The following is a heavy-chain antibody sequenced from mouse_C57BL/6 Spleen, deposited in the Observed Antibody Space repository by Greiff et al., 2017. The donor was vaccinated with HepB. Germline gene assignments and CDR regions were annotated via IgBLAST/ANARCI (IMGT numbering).Heavy chain of an antibody. CDR3: AVEGGYYDYFDV. J-gene: IGHJ1*03. V-gene: IGHV1-52*01. D-gene: IGHD2-3*01. CDR2: IDPSDSET. Sequence: QVQLKQPGAELVRPGSSVKLSCKASGYTFTSYWMHWVKQRPIQGLEWIGNIDPSDSETHYNQKFKDKATLTVDKSSSTAYMQLSSLTSEDSAVYYCAVEGGYYDYFDVWGTGTTVTVSS. CDR1: GYTFTSYW.